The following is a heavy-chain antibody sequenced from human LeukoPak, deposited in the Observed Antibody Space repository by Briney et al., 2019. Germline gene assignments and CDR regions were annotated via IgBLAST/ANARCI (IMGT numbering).Heavy chain of an antibody. Sequence: GGSLRLSCVASGFTFSNSGMSWVRQAPGKGLEWVSAISGTGGSTYYADSVKGRFTISRDNSNNPLYLKMNSLRAEETAVYYCARSYYYDSSGYYHELDAFDIWGRGTMVTVSS. CDR2: ISGTGGST. V-gene: IGHV3-23*01. J-gene: IGHJ3*02. D-gene: IGHD3-22*01. CDR1: GFTFSNSG. CDR3: ARSYYYDSSGYYHELDAFDI.